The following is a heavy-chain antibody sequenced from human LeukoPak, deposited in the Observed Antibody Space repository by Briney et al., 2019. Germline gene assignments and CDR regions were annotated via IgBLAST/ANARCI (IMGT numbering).Heavy chain of an antibody. D-gene: IGHD4-11*01. V-gene: IGHV1-69*04. CDR2: IIPILGIA. Sequence: GASVKVSCKASGGTFSSYAISWVRQAPGQGLEWMGRIIPILGIANYAQKFQGRVTMTRNTSISTAYMELSSLRSEDTAVYYCARAMTTVTPFYYYYYGMDVWGQGTTVTVSS. CDR1: GGTFSSYA. J-gene: IGHJ6*02. CDR3: ARAMTTVTPFYYYYYGMDV.